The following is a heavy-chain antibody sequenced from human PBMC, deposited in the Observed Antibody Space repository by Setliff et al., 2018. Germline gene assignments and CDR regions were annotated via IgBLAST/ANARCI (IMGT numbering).Heavy chain of an antibody. D-gene: IGHD6-19*01. Sequence: SETLSLTCTVSGGSISSYYWSWIRQPAGKGLEWIGHIYNGGSANYNPPLKSRVTMSIDTSKNQFSLKLNSVTAADMAVYYCAREQWLDPPGYYYMDVWAKGTTVTVSS. CDR2: IYNGGSA. J-gene: IGHJ6*03. V-gene: IGHV4-4*07. CDR1: GGSISSYY. CDR3: AREQWLDPPGYYYMDV.